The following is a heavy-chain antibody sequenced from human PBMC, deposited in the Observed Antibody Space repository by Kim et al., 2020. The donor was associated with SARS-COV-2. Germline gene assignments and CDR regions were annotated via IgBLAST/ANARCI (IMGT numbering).Heavy chain of an antibody. D-gene: IGHD3-16*02. V-gene: IGHV3-7*04. J-gene: IGHJ4*02. CDR3: AKAPFDYIWGSYRGFDY. Sequence: VKGRFTISRANAKNSLFLHMNSLRAEDTAVYYCAKAPFDYIWGSYRGFDYWGQGTLVTVSS.